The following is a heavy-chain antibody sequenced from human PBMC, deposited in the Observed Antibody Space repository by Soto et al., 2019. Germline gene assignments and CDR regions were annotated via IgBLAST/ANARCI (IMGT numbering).Heavy chain of an antibody. J-gene: IGHJ4*02. Sequence: QVQLQESGPRLVKPSETLSLTCTVSGGSGSGYPWNWVRQPPGKTLEWIGHIYYSGTTNYNPSLKSRITISIDTSKNQFSLKMNSVTAADTAVYYCARGQTNIWYFDHWGQGTLVTVSS. CDR3: ARGQTNIWYFDH. V-gene: IGHV4-59*02. CDR2: IYYSGTT. CDR1: GGSGSGYP.